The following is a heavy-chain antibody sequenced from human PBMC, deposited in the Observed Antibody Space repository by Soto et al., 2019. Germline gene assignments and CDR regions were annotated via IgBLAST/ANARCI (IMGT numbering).Heavy chain of an antibody. J-gene: IGHJ4*02. V-gene: IGHV3-9*01. CDR3: AKDKGGLAVAGTWDY. CDR2: ISWNSGSI. Sequence: EVQLVESGGGLVQPGRSLRLSCAASGFTFDDYAMHWVRQAPGKGLEWVSGISWNSGSIGYADSVKGRFTISRDNAKNSLYLQMNSLRAEDTALYCCAKDKGGLAVAGTWDYWGQGTLVTVSS. CDR1: GFTFDDYA. D-gene: IGHD6-19*01.